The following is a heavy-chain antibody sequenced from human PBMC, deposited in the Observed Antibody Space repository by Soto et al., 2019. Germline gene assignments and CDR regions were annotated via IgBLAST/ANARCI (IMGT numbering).Heavy chain of an antibody. J-gene: IGHJ5*02. V-gene: IGHV4-31*03. CDR1: GGSINSSDYY. CDR2: IFYTGST. CDR3: ARDRSLDLWSCSWFDP. D-gene: IGHD3-3*01. Sequence: QVQLQESGPGLVKPSQTLSLPCTVSGGSINSSDYYWTWIRQHPEKGLEWIGYIFYTGSTYYNPSHKSRDTISIDTSNNQFSLRLTSVTAADTAVYYCARDRSLDLWSCSWFDPWGQGTLVTVSS.